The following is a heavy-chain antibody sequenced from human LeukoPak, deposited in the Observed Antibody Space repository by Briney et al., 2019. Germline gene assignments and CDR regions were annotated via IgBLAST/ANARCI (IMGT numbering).Heavy chain of an antibody. CDR1: GYTFTGYY. D-gene: IGHD1-26*01. V-gene: IGHV1-2*02. CDR2: INPNSGGT. Sequence: ASVKVSCKASGYTFTGYYMHWVRQAPGQGLEWMGWINPNSGGTKYAQKFQGRVTMTRDTSISTAYMELSRLRSDDTAVYYCASGGATRYYYYMDVWGKGPTVTVSS. CDR3: ASGGATRYYYYMDV. J-gene: IGHJ6*03.